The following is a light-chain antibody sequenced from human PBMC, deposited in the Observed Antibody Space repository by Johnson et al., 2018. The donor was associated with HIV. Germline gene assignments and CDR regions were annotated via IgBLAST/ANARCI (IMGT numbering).Light chain of an antibody. V-gene: IGLV1-51*01. Sequence: QSVLTQPPSVSAAPGQKVTISCSGSSSNIGNNYVSWYQQVPGAAPKLLIYDNNRRPSGIPDRFSGSKSGTSATLGITGLQTGDEADYYCGTWASSLRTAFFGPVTKVTVL. J-gene: IGLJ1*01. CDR2: DNN. CDR1: SSNIGNNY. CDR3: GTWASSLRTAF.